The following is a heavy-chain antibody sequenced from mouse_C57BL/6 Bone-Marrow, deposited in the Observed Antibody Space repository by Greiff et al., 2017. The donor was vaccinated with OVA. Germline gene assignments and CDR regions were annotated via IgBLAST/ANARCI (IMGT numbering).Heavy chain of an antibody. D-gene: IGHD2-3*01. CDR1: GYTFTSYW. CDR3: ARSGWLLKYFDV. J-gene: IGHJ1*03. CDR2: INPSNGGT. Sequence: QVQLKQPGTELVKPGASVKLSCKASGYTFTSYWMHWVKQRPGQGLEWIGNINPSNGGTNYNEKFKSKATLTVDKSSSTAYMQLSSLTSEDSAVYYCARSGWLLKYFDVWGTGTTVTVSS. V-gene: IGHV1-53*01.